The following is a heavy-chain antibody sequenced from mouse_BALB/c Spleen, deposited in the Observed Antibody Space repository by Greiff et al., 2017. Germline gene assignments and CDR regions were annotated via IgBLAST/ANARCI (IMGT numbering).Heavy chain of an antibody. V-gene: IGHV1-14*01. CDR1: GYTFTSYV. Sequence: VQLQQSGPELVKPGASVKMSCKASGYTFTSYVMHWVQQKPGQGLEWIGYINPYNDGTKYNEKFKGKATLTSDKSSSTAYMELSSLTSEDSAVYYCVNYYGSSYDAMDYWGQGTSVTVSS. J-gene: IGHJ4*01. D-gene: IGHD1-1*01. CDR3: VNYYGSSYDAMDY. CDR2: INPYNDGT.